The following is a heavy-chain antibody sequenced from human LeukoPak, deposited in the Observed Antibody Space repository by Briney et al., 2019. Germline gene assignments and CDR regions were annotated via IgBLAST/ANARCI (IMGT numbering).Heavy chain of an antibody. D-gene: IGHD5-24*01. J-gene: IGHJ4*02. CDR2: ISYDGSSK. Sequence: GGSLRLSCAASGFTFSSYAMHWVRQAPGKGLEWVAVISYDGSSKYYADSVKGRFTISRDNSKNTLYLQMNSLRAEDTAVYYCARGTERWLQLGDLDYWGQGTLVTVSS. CDR3: ARGTERWLQLGDLDY. CDR1: GFTFSSYA. V-gene: IGHV3-30-3*01.